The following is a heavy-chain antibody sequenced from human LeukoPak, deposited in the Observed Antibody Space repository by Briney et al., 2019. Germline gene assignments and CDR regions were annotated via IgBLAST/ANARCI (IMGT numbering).Heavy chain of an antibody. Sequence: SETLSLTCTVSGGSISSYYWSWIRQPPGKGLEWIGYIYYSGSTNYNPSLKSRVTISVDTSKNQFSLKLSSVTAADTAVYYCANYGDSSGYYKPTDYWGQGTLVTVSS. V-gene: IGHV4-59*08. J-gene: IGHJ4*02. CDR2: IYYSGST. D-gene: IGHD3-22*01. CDR3: ANYGDSSGYYKPTDY. CDR1: GGSISSYY.